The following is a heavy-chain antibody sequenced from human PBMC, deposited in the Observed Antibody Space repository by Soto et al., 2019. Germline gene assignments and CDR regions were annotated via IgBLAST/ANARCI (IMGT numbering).Heavy chain of an antibody. CDR2: MNPNTGNI. Sequence: QVELVQSGAEVKKPGASVKVSCQASDDTFTHYDINWVRQATGQGLEWMGWMNPNTGNIDYANKFQGRLTMTRDTSTRTVYMELSSLRSDDTAVYYCVRRVASGHRSWFDPWGQGTLVTVSS. V-gene: IGHV1-8*02. CDR1: DDTFTHYD. J-gene: IGHJ5*02. D-gene: IGHD2-21*01. CDR3: VRRVASGHRSWFDP.